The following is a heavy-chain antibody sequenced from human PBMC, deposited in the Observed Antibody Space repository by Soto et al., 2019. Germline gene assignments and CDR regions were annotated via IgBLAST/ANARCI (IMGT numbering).Heavy chain of an antibody. CDR1: GYTFTGYY. Sequence: ASVKVSCKASGYTFTGYYMHWVRQAPGQGLEWMGWINPNSGGTNYAQKFQGRVTMTRDTSISTAYMELSRLRSDDTAVYYCARGKYYSNYYYYGMDVWGQGTTVTVS. CDR2: INPNSGGT. J-gene: IGHJ6*02. D-gene: IGHD4-4*01. V-gene: IGHV1-2*02. CDR3: ARGKYYSNYYYYGMDV.